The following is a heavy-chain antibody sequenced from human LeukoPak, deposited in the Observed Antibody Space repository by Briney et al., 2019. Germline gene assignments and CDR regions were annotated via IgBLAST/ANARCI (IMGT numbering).Heavy chain of an antibody. Sequence: SETLSLTCTVSGGSISSGDYYWSWIRQHPGKGLEWIGYIHYSGSTHYNPSLKSRVIISVDTSKNQFSLKLRSVAAAGTAVYYCARSRAGFTVIYFDYWGQGTLVTVFS. V-gene: IGHV4-31*03. CDR3: ARSRAGFTVIYFDY. CDR2: IHYSGST. J-gene: IGHJ4*02. CDR1: GGSISSGDYY. D-gene: IGHD4-17*01.